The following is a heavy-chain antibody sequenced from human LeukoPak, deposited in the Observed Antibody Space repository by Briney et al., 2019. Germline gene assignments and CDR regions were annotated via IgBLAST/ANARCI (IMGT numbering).Heavy chain of an antibody. V-gene: IGHV1-18*01. CDR2: ISAYNGNT. CDR1: GYTFTSYG. Sequence: GASVKVSCKASGYTFTSYGISWVRQAPGQGLEWMGWISAYNGNTNYAQKLQGRVTTTTDTSTSTAYMELRSLGSDDTAVYYCARDRVAAAGTDFQHWGQGTLVTVSS. D-gene: IGHD6-13*01. CDR3: ARDRVAAAGTDFQH. J-gene: IGHJ1*01.